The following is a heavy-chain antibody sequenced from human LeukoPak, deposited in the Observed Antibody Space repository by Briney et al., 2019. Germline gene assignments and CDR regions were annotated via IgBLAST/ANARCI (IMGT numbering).Heavy chain of an antibody. J-gene: IGHJ6*02. CDR1: GGSFSGYS. CDR3: AGSRVSSGYYYYYYGMDV. D-gene: IGHD3-22*01. CDR2: INLIGST. V-gene: IGHV4-34*01. Sequence: SETLSLTCAVYGGSFSGYSWSWIRQPPRKGREWVGEINLIGSTTYNPSRQGRVPISVDTSKNQLSLKLSSVTAADTAVYYCAGSRVSSGYYYYYYGMDVWGQGTTVTVSS.